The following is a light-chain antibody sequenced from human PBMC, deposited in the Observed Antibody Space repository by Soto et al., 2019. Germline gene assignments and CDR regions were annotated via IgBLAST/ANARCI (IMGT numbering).Light chain of an antibody. CDR2: DAS. CDR1: SSDVGGYNY. V-gene: IGLV2-11*01. Sequence: QSVLTQPRSVSGSPGQSVTISCTGTSSDVGGYNYVSWYQQHPGKAPKLMIYDASKRPSGVPDRFSGSKSGNTASLTISGLQAEDEADYYCCSYAGSYTFEVFGTGTKFTVL. J-gene: IGLJ1*01. CDR3: CSYAGSYTFEV.